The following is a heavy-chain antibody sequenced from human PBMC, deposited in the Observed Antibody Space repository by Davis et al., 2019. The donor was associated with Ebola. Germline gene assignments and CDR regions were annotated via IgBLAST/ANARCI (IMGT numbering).Heavy chain of an antibody. CDR1: GGSISSYY. D-gene: IGHD2-15*01. CDR2: IYYSGST. V-gene: IGHV4-59*12. CDR3: ARERSGVCSGGSCYSRWFDP. J-gene: IGHJ5*02. Sequence: PSETLSLTCTVSGGSISSYYWSWIRQPPGKGLEWIGYIYYSGSTNYNPSLKSRVTISVDTSKNQFSLKLSSVTAADTAVYYCARERSGVCSGGSCYSRWFDPWGQGTLVTVSS.